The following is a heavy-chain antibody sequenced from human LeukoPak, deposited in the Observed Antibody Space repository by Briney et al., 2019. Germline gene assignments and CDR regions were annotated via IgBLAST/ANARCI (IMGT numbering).Heavy chain of an antibody. CDR3: ARAWATDYFDY. V-gene: IGHV4-59*01. J-gene: IGHJ4*02. CDR1: GGSISSYY. CDR2: MYYSGTI. Sequence: PSETLSLPCTVSGGSISSYYWSWIRQPPGKGLEWIGCMYYSGTIKYNPSLKSRVTISVDTSKNQFSLKLSSVTAADTAMYYCARAWATDYFDYWGQGTLVTVSS.